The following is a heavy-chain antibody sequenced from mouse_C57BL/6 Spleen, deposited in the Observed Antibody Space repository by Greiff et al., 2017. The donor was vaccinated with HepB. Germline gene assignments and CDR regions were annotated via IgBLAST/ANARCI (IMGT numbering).Heavy chain of an antibody. J-gene: IGHJ3*01. D-gene: IGHD2-5*01. V-gene: IGHV1-54*01. CDR3: ARSDYSNYGF. CDR1: GYAFTNYL. CDR2: INPGSGGT. Sequence: VKLQQSGAELVRPGTSVKVSCKASGYAFTNYLIEWVKQRPGQGLEWIGVINPGSGGTNYNEKFKGKATLTADKSSSTAYMQLSSLTSEDSAVYFCARSDYSNYGFWGQGTLVTVSA.